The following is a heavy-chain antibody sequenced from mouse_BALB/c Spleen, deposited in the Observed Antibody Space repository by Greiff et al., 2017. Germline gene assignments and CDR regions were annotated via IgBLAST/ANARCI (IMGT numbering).Heavy chain of an antibody. Sequence: VQLQQSGAELVRPGVSVKISCKGSGYTFTDYAMHWVKQSHAKSLEWIGVISTYYGDASYNQKFKGKATMTVDKSSSTAYMELARLTSEDSAIYYCARYDYSFAYWGQGTLVTVSA. CDR2: ISTYYGDA. V-gene: IGHV1S137*01. D-gene: IGHD2-4*01. CDR1: GYTFTDYA. CDR3: ARYDYSFAY. J-gene: IGHJ3*01.